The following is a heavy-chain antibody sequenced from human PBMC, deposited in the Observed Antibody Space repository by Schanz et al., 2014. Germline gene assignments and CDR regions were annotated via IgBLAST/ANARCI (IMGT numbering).Heavy chain of an antibody. D-gene: IGHD6-13*01. CDR1: GFTFSNFA. J-gene: IGHJ6*02. V-gene: IGHV3-30*04. Sequence: QVQLVESGGGVVQPGRSLRLSCAASGFTFSNFAIHWVRQAPGKGLEWAAVISYDGSHKDYADSVKGRFTISRDNSKNTLYLQMNSLRAEDTAVYYCARDRQQLVGRIGYYYGMDVWGQGTTVTVSS. CDR3: ARDRQQLVGRIGYYYGMDV. CDR2: ISYDGSHK.